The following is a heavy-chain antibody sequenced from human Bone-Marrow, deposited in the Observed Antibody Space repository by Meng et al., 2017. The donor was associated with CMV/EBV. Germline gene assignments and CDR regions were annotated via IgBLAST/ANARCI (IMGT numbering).Heavy chain of an antibody. CDR3: ARDQGVEFGSSWYYYYYGMDV. D-gene: IGHD6-13*01. Sequence: GESLKISCTASGFTFSSFAMHWVRQAPGKGLEWVAVISYDGDNKYYADSVKGRFTISRDNSKNTLYLQMNSLRAEDTAVYYCARDQGVEFGSSWYYYYYGMDVWGQGTTVTVSS. CDR1: GFTFSSFA. CDR2: ISYDGDNK. V-gene: IGHV3-30*04. J-gene: IGHJ6*02.